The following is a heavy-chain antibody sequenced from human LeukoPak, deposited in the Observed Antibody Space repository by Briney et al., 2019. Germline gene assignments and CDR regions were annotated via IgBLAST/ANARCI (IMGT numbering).Heavy chain of an antibody. V-gene: IGHV4-4*02. Sequence: GSLRLSCAASGFTFSSYWMSWVRQAPGKGLEWIGEMYHSGSANYNPSLKSRVTISVDKSKNQFSLKLTSVTAADTAVYYCASGVTGAAGLYYFDYWGQGTLVTVSS. J-gene: IGHJ4*02. D-gene: IGHD6-13*01. CDR2: MYHSGSA. CDR1: GFTFSSYW. CDR3: ASGVTGAAGLYYFDY.